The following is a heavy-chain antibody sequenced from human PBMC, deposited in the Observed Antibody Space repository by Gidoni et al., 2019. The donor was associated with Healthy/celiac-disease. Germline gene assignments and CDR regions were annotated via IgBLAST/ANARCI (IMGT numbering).Heavy chain of an antibody. J-gene: IGHJ4*02. CDR1: GGSISSYY. CDR3: ARRSSGYILFDY. CDR2: IYYSGST. D-gene: IGHD3-22*01. V-gene: IGHV4-59*01. Sequence: QVQLQESGPGLVKPSETLSLTCTVSGGSISSYYWSWIRQPPGKGLEWIGYIYYSGSTNYNPSLKSRVTISVDTSKNQFSLKLSSVTAADTAVYYCARRSSGYILFDYWGQGTLVTVSS.